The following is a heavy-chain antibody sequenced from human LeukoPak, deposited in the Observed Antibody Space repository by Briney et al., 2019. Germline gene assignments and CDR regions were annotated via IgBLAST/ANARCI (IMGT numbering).Heavy chain of an antibody. Sequence: SETLSLTCTVSGGSISSSSYYWSWIRQPPGKGLEWIGEINHSGSTNYNPSLKSRVTISVDTSKNHFSLKLSSVTAADTALYYCARGRYDSSGYDGGDFDYWGQGTLVTVSS. CDR1: GGSISSSSYY. J-gene: IGHJ4*02. CDR2: INHSGST. D-gene: IGHD3-22*01. CDR3: ARGRYDSSGYDGGDFDY. V-gene: IGHV4-39*02.